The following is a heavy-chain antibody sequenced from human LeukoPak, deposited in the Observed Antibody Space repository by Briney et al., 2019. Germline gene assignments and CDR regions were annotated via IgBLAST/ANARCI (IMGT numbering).Heavy chain of an antibody. V-gene: IGHV3-7*01. CDR3: ARDRGYDFWSGYYNHYYYGMDV. CDR1: GFTFSSYW. D-gene: IGHD3-3*01. Sequence: GGSLRLSCAASGFTFSSYWMSGVRQAPGKGREGVANEKQEGSEKYYVDSVKGRFTISRDNAKNSLYLKMNSLRAEDTAVYYCARDRGYDFWSGYYNHYYYGMDVWGQGTTVTVSS. J-gene: IGHJ6*02. CDR2: EKQEGSEK.